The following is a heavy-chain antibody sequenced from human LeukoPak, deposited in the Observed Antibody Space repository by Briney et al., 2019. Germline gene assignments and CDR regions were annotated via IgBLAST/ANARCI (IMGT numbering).Heavy chain of an antibody. CDR1: GGSISSYY. Sequence: TPSETLSLTCTVSGGSISSYYWSWIQQPPGKGLEWIGYIYYSGSTNYNPSLKSRVTISVDTSKNQFSLKLSSVTAADTAVYYCARARSSGFLFGPAYNWFDPWGQGTLVTVSS. V-gene: IGHV4-59*01. J-gene: IGHJ5*02. D-gene: IGHD6-19*01. CDR3: ARARSSGFLFGPAYNWFDP. CDR2: IYYSGST.